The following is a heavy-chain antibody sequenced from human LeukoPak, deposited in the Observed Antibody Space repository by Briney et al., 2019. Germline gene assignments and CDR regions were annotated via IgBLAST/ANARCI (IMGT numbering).Heavy chain of an antibody. Sequence: ASVKVSCKASGYTFTGYYMHWVRQAPGQGLEWMGWINPNSGGTNYAQKFQGWVTMTRDTSISTAYMELSRLRSDDTAVYYCARWRTSTGRLRFLEWLPGHFDYWGQGTLVTVSS. CDR1: GYTFTGYY. CDR2: INPNSGGT. CDR3: ARWRTSTGRLRFLEWLPGHFDY. J-gene: IGHJ4*02. D-gene: IGHD3-3*01. V-gene: IGHV1-2*04.